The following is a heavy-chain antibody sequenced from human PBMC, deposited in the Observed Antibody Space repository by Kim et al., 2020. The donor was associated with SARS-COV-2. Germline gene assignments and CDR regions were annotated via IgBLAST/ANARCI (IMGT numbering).Heavy chain of an antibody. CDR2: GNA. Sequence: GNAKFSEKIQGRVTITRDTSASTAYMDLSSLRSEDTAVYFCARDQGVGDYWGQGARVTVSS. D-gene: IGHD1-26*01. J-gene: IGHJ4*02. CDR3: ARDQGVGDY. V-gene: IGHV1-3*01.